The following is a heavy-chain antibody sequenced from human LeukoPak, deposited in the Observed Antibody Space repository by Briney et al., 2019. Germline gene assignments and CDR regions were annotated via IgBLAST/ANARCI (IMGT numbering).Heavy chain of an antibody. Sequence: QPGGSLRLSCAASGFTFSSYAMSWVRQAPGKGLEWVSGISGSGGSTYYGDSVKGRFTISRDNSKNTLYLQMNSLRAEDTAVYYCAKVPYSSSWYFFDFWGQGTLVTVSS. CDR1: GFTFSSYA. D-gene: IGHD6-13*01. V-gene: IGHV3-23*01. J-gene: IGHJ4*02. CDR2: ISGSGGST. CDR3: AKVPYSSSWYFFDF.